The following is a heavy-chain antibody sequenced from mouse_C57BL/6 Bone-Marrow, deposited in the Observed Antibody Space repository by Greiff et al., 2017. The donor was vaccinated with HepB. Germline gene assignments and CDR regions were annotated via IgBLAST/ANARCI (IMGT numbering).Heavy chain of an antibody. CDR3: ARGLPWFAY. CDR2: IYPGDGDT. CDR1: GYAFSSSW. J-gene: IGHJ3*01. Sequence: VKLQQSGPELVKPGASVKISCKASGYAFSSSWMNWVKQRPGKGLEWIGRIYPGDGDTNYNGKFKGKATLTADKSSSTAYMQLSSLTSEDSAVYFCARGLPWFAYWGQGTLVTVSA. D-gene: IGHD6-2*01. V-gene: IGHV1-82*01.